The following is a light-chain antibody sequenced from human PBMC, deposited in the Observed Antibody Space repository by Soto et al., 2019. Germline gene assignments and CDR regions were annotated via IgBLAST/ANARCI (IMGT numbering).Light chain of an antibody. CDR1: QSVSSSY. CDR2: DTS. CDR3: QQYAGSPWT. V-gene: IGKV3-20*01. J-gene: IGKJ1*01. Sequence: EIVLTQSPGTLSLSPGERATLSCRASQSVSSSYLVWYQQKPGQAPRLLIYDTSSGATGIPDRFSGSGSGTDFTLTISRLEPEDFAVYYCQQYAGSPWTFGQGTKVEIK.